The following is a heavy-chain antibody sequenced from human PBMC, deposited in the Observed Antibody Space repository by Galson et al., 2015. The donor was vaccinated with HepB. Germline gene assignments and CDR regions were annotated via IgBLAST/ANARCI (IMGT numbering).Heavy chain of an antibody. CDR2: ISSSSSTI. J-gene: IGHJ5*02. CDR1: AFTFSSYS. D-gene: IGHD6-25*01. V-gene: IGHV3-48*04. Sequence: SLRLSCAASAFTFSSYSMNWVRQAPGRGLAWISYISSSSSTIYYADSVKGRFTISRDNAKNSLYLQMNSLRAEDTAVYYCARVASGPFNWFDPWGQGTLVTVSS. CDR3: ARVASGPFNWFDP.